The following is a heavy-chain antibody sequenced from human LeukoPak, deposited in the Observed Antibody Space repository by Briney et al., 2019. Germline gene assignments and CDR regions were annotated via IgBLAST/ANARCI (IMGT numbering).Heavy chain of an antibody. CDR2: IYHSGST. J-gene: IGHJ3*02. D-gene: IGHD3-22*01. CDR3: ARKAIDSDAFDI. V-gene: IGHV4-4*02. CDR1: GDSISSSNW. Sequence: PSETLSLTCVVSGDSISSSNWWSWVRQPPGKGLEWIGEIYHSGSTNYNPSLKSRVTISVDKSKNHFSLQLTSVTAADTAVYYCARKAIDSDAFDIWGQGTMVTVSS.